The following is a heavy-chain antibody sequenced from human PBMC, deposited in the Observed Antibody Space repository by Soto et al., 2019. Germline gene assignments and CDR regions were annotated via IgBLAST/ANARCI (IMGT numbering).Heavy chain of an antibody. CDR2: ISYDGSNK. CDR3: ARDLVVPAARGYYYYYGMDV. CDR1: GFTFSSYA. V-gene: IGHV3-30-3*01. J-gene: IGHJ6*02. Sequence: PGGSLRLSCAASGFTFSSYAMHLVRQAPGKGLEWVAFISYDGSNKYYADSVKGRFTISRDNSKNTLYLQMNSLRAEDTAVYYCARDLVVPAARGYYYYYGMDVWGQGTTVTVS. D-gene: IGHD2-2*01.